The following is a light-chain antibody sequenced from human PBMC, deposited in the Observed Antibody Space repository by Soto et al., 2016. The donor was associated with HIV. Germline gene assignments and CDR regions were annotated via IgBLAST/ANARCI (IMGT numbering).Light chain of an antibody. CDR2: QDT. Sequence: SYELTQPPSVSVSPGQTASITCSGDKLGDKYACWYQQKPGQSPVLVIYQDTKRPQGSLSDSLAPTLGNTATLTISGTQAMDEADYYCQAWDSSTVVFGGGTKLTV. V-gene: IGLV3-1*01. CDR1: KLGDKY. J-gene: IGLJ2*01. CDR3: QAWDSSTVV.